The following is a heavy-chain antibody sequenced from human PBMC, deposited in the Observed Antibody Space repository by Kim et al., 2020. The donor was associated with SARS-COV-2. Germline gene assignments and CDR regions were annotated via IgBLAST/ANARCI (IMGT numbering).Heavy chain of an antibody. Sequence: SETLSLTCAVSGGSISSGGYSWSWIRQPPGKGLEWIGYIYHSGSTYYNPSLKSRVTISVDRSKNQFSLKLSSVTAADTAVYYCARVGWYCTNGVCSRYFDYWGQGTLVTVSS. CDR2: IYHSGST. D-gene: IGHD2-8*01. J-gene: IGHJ4*02. CDR3: ARVGWYCTNGVCSRYFDY. V-gene: IGHV4-30-2*01. CDR1: GGSISSGGYS.